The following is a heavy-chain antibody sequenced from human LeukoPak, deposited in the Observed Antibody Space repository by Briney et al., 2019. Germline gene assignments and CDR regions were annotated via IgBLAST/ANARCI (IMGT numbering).Heavy chain of an antibody. Sequence: PSETLSLTCTVSGGSISSYYWSWIRQPPGKGLEWIGYIYYSGSTNYNPSLKSRVTISVDTSKNQFSLKLTSVTAADTAVYYCARHPFATPFDHWGRGILVTVSS. CDR1: GGSISSYY. J-gene: IGHJ4*02. CDR2: IYYSGST. CDR3: ARHPFATPFDH. D-gene: IGHD2-15*01. V-gene: IGHV4-59*08.